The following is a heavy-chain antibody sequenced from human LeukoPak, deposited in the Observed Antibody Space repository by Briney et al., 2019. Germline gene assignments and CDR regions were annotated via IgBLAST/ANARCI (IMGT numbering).Heavy chain of an antibody. CDR1: GGSISSSNYY. J-gene: IGHJ4*02. V-gene: IGHV4-39*07. D-gene: IGHD6-13*01. Sequence: SETLSLTCTVSGGSISSSNYYWGWIRQPPGKGLEWIGSIYYSGSTYYNPSLKSRVTISVDTSKNQFSLKLSSVTAADTAVYYCARDRDIAAAGTFHYFDYWGQGTLVTVSS. CDR3: ARDRDIAAAGTFHYFDY. CDR2: IYYSGST.